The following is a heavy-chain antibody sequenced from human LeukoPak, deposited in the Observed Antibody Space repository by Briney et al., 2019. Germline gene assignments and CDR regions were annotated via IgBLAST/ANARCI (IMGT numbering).Heavy chain of an antibody. V-gene: IGHV1-2*02. D-gene: IGHD3-22*01. CDR3: ARETKYWYDSSGYYFDY. CDR1: GYTFTGYY. Sequence: ASVKVSCKASGYTFTGYYIHWVRQAPGQGLEWMGWINPNSGGTNYAQKFQGRVTMTRDTSISTAYMELSRLRSDDTAVYYCARETKYWYDSSGYYFDYWGQGTLVTVSS. J-gene: IGHJ4*02. CDR2: INPNSGGT.